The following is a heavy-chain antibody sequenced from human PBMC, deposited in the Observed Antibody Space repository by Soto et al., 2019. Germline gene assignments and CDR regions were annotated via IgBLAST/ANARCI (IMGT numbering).Heavy chain of an antibody. CDR2: IFYNGRT. D-gene: IGHD1-26*01. CDR1: GGSISTPSYY. V-gene: IGHV4-39*01. Sequence: SETLSLTCTVSGGSISTPSYYWGWIRQPPGRGPEWIGSIFYNGRTYPNPSLKSRITISVDTSENQFSLKLTSVTAADTAVYYCARLYSGRYQHDFWGQGTLVPVSS. CDR3: ARLYSGRYQHDF. J-gene: IGHJ4*02.